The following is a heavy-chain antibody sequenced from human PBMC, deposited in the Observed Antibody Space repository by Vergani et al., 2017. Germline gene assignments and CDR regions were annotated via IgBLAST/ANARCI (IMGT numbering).Heavy chain of an antibody. D-gene: IGHD1-1*01. CDR1: GFTFSSYA. J-gene: IGHJ6*03. Sequence: EVQLLESGGDLVQPGGSLRLSCAASGFTFSSYAMSWVRQAPGKGLEWVSAISGSGGSTYYADSVKGRFTISRDNFKNTLYLQMNSLRAEDTAVYYCASSDARLERRDYYYYYMDVWGKGTTVTVSS. CDR3: ASSDARLERRDYYYYYMDV. V-gene: IGHV3-23*01. CDR2: ISGSGGST.